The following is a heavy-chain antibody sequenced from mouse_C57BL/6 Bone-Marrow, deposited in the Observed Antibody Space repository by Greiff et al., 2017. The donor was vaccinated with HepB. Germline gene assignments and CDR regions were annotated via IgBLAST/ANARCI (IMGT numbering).Heavy chain of an antibody. CDR3: GTNYYGSSDWYFDV. CDR1: GFTFSSYG. V-gene: IGHV5-17*01. D-gene: IGHD1-1*01. J-gene: IGHJ1*03. Sequence: EVQGVESGGGLVKPGGSLKLSCAASGFTFSSYGIHWVRQAPGKGLEWVAYISSGSSTIYYADTVKGRFTIARDNAKNTLFLQMTSLRYEDTAVYYCGTNYYGSSDWYFDVWGTGTTVTVSS. CDR2: ISSGSSTI.